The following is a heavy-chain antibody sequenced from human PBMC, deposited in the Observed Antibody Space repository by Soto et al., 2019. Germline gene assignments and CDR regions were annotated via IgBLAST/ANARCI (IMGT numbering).Heavy chain of an antibody. CDR3: ARDRGMGYYFFAMDV. J-gene: IGHJ6*02. D-gene: IGHD2-8*01. Sequence: QLVESGGGVVQPGRSLRLSCSASGFIFSGYGMHWVRQAPGKGLEWVAVISYDETNKYYADSVKGRFTISRDNSKNTVFLQASSLRDDDTGVYYCARDRGMGYYFFAMDVWGQGTTVTVSS. V-gene: IGHV3-33*05. CDR1: GFIFSGYG. CDR2: ISYDETNK.